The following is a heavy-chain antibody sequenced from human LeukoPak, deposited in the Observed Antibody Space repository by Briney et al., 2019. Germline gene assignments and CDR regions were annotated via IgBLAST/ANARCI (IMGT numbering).Heavy chain of an antibody. CDR1: GFTFSSYG. V-gene: IGHV3-33*01. CDR2: IWYDGSNI. J-gene: IGHJ4*02. D-gene: IGHD3-22*01. Sequence: GGSLILSCAASGFTFSSYGMHWVRQAPGKGLEWLAVIWYDGSNIYYADPVEGRFAISRDNSKNTLYLQINSLRAEDTAVYYCARARNDYDTSSFSALDYWGQGTLVTVSS. CDR3: ARARNDYDTSSFSALDY.